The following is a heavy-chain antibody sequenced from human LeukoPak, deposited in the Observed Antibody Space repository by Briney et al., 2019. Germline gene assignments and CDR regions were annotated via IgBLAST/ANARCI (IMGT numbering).Heavy chain of an antibody. CDR2: ISSSGSTI. J-gene: IGHJ4*02. V-gene: IGHV3-11*01. Sequence: GGSLRLSCAASGFTFSDYYMSWIRQAPGKGLEWVSYISSSGSTIYYADSVKGRFTISRDNAKNSLYLQMNSLRAEVTAVYCGAGAGGGSYMFDYWGQGTLVTVSS. CDR1: GFTFSDYY. CDR3: AGAGGGSYMFDY. D-gene: IGHD1-26*01.